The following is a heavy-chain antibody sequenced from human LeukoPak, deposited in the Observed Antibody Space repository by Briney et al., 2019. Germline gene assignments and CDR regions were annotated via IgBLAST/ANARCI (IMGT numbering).Heavy chain of an antibody. CDR2: ISGSGGSP. J-gene: IGHJ4*02. CDR3: AKTGALGSSSTYVDY. D-gene: IGHD6-13*01. V-gene: IGHV3-23*01. CDR1: GFTFSSYD. Sequence: GGSLRLSCAASGFTFSSYDMSWVRQAPGKGLEWVSGISGSGGSPYYADSVKGRFTISRDNPENSLLLQMNSLRAEDTAVYYCAKTGALGSSSTYVDYWGQGILVTVSS.